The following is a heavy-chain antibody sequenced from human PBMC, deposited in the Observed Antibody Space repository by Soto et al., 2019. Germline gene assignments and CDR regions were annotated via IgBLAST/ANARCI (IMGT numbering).Heavy chain of an antibody. CDR2: ISSSSSYI. D-gene: IGHD1-7*01. J-gene: IGHJ5*02. Sequence: PRPGWGAPGVTCSAFSRTGVRQDPGEGREWVSSISSSSSYIHYAASVKGRFTTSRDNAKNPLYLQINSLRAEDTAVYYCPRELHRTGTSNNRFAPSGQRTLV. CDR3: PRELHRTGTSNNRFAP. CDR1: GVTCSAFS. V-gene: IGHV3-21*01.